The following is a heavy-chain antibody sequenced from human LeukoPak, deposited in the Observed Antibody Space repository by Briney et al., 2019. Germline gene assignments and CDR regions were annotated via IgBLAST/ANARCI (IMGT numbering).Heavy chain of an antibody. CDR2: IYYSGSP. Sequence: SETLSLTCTVSGGSISSYYWSWIRRPPGEGLEWIGYIYYSGSPNYHPSLKSRVTISVDRSKNQFSLKLSSVTAADTAVYYCARGIYSVDYWGQGTLVTVTS. D-gene: IGHD1-26*01. J-gene: IGHJ4*02. CDR3: ARGIYSVDY. CDR1: GGSISSYY. V-gene: IGHV4-59*01.